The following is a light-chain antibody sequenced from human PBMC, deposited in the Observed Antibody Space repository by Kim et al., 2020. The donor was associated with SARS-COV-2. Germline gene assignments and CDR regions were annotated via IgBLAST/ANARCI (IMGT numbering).Light chain of an antibody. CDR2: AND. V-gene: IGLV1-40*01. J-gene: IGLJ3*02. Sequence: QSVLTQPPSVSGAPGQRVTISCTGSTSNIGANYDVQWYQQLPGTAPKLLIYANDNRPSGVPDRFSGSKSGTSVSLAITGLQADDEADYYCQSYDSSLSGWVFGGGTHLTVL. CDR3: QSYDSSLSGWV. CDR1: TSNIGANYD.